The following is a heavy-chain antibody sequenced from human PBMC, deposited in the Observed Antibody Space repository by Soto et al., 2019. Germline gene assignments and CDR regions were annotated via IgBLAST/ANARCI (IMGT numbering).Heavy chain of an antibody. CDR3: SGVGSSIAVRLFDF. Sequence: PSETLSLTCTVSGDSISSGDYYWSWIRQPPGKGLEWIGYIYYSGSTYYNPSLKSRVTISVDTSKNQFSLKLSSVTAADTAVYYCSGVGSSIAVRLFDFSAQRTLDPVSA. CDR2: IYYSGST. D-gene: IGHD6-6*01. J-gene: IGHJ4*02. CDR1: GDSISSGDYY. V-gene: IGHV4-30-4*01.